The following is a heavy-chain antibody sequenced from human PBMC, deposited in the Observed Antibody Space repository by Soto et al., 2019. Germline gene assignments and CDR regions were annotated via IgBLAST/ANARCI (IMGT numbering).Heavy chain of an antibody. Sequence: QITLKGSGPTLVKPTQTLTLTCTLSGISLSTSGVGLGWIRQTPGKALEWLALIYWNDGKHYNPSLRTRLTITKDTCKHQAVLTMTNLDPLDTATYYCARGLATLPVFAFCISDQGTVVTVSS. CDR2: IYWNDGK. CDR3: ARGLATLPVFAFCI. J-gene: IGHJ3*02. D-gene: IGHD6-6*01. V-gene: IGHV2-5*01. CDR1: GISLSTSGVG.